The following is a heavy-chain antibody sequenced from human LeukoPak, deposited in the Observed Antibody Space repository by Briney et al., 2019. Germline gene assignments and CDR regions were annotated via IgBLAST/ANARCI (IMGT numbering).Heavy chain of an antibody. CDR1: GYTFTGYY. J-gene: IGHJ4*02. Sequence: VASVKVSCKASGYTFTGYYMHWVRQAPGQGLEWMGWINPNSGGTNYAQKFQGRVTMTRDTSISTAYMELSRLRSDDTAVYYCASRYYSGGSCYDGVVYWGQGTLVTVSS. V-gene: IGHV1-2*02. D-gene: IGHD2-15*01. CDR2: INPNSGGT. CDR3: ASRYYSGGSCYDGVVY.